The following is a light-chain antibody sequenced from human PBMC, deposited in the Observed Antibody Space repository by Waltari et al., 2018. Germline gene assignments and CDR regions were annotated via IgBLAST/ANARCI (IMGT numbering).Light chain of an antibody. V-gene: IGKV1-17*01. J-gene: IGKJ5*01. Sequence: DIQMTQSPSSLSASVGDRVTITCRASQGITNDVGWYQQKPGTAPKRLIYAASSLQSGVPSRVSGSGSGTEFTLTISSLQPEDSATYYCLQHNSYPITFGQGTRLEIK. CDR3: LQHNSYPIT. CDR1: QGITND. CDR2: AAS.